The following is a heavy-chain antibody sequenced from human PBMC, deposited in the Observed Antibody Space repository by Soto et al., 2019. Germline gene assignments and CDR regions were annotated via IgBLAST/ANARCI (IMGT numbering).Heavy chain of an antibody. V-gene: IGHV3-7*01. D-gene: IGHD2-2*01. CDR2: TKQDGSEK. CDR1: GFTFSSYW. J-gene: IGHJ6*02. CDR3: AKTDYRGIVVVPAAMGLYYYYYGMDV. Sequence: HPGGSLRLSCAASGFTFSSYWMSWVRQAPGKGLEWVANTKQDGSEKYYVDSVKGRFTIPRDNAKNSLYLQMNSLRAEDTAVYYCAKTDYRGIVVVPAAMGLYYYYYGMDVWGQGTTVTVSS.